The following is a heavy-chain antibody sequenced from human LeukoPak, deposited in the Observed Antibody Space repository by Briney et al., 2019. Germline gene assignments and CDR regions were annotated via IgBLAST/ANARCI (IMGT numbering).Heavy chain of an antibody. CDR1: GFTFSAYS. V-gene: IGHV3-64D*06. CDR3: VGYSYGFSTNDY. J-gene: IGHJ4*02. Sequence: AGSLRRSGSASGFTFSAYSMHWVRQAPGKGLEYVSAISTNGDSTYYADSVKGRFTISRDNSKTTLYLQMSSLRAEDAAVYYCVGYSYGFSTNDYWGQGTLVTVSS. CDR2: ISTNGDST. D-gene: IGHD5-18*01.